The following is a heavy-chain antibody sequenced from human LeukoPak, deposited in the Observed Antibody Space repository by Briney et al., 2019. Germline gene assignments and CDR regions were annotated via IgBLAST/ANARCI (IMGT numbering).Heavy chain of an antibody. D-gene: IGHD1-26*01. J-gene: IGHJ4*02. Sequence: GGSLRLSCPASGFTFCDYWMHWVRQAPGKGLVWVSRIYSDVSSTNYADSVKGRFTSSRDNAKNTLYLQMNSLRAEDTPVYYSAREVTSGSLIYWGQGTLVTVSS. CDR2: IYSDVSST. CDR1: GFTFCDYW. V-gene: IGHV3-74*01. CDR3: AREVTSGSLIY.